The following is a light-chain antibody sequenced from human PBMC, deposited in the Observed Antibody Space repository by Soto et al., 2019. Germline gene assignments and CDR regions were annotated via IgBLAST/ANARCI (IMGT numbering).Light chain of an antibody. V-gene: IGLV2-14*03. Sequence: QSALTQVASVSGSPGQSITIYCSGTSSDVGGHPYVSWYQQHPTKAPKLVIYDVTLRPSGVSDRFSASKSGNTASLTISGLQAEDEADYYCASYTSSRSVVFGGGTKVTVL. CDR1: SSDVGGHPY. CDR3: ASYTSSRSVV. J-gene: IGLJ2*01. CDR2: DVT.